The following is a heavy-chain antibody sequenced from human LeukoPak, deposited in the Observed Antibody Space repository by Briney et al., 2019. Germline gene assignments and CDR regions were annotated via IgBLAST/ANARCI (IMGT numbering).Heavy chain of an antibody. J-gene: IGHJ4*02. CDR3: ASLHSLDS. CDR2: ISGGGST. V-gene: IGHV3-23*01. Sequence: GGSLRLSCAASRFTFSSYAMNWVRQAPGKGLEWVSGISGGGSTYYADSVKGRFTMSRDNAKNTVYLRMNSLRAEDTAVYYCASLHSLDSWGQGTLVTVSS. CDR1: RFTFSSYA. D-gene: IGHD4-11*01.